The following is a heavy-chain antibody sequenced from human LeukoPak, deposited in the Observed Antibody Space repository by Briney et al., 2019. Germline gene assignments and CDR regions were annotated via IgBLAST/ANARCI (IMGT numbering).Heavy chain of an antibody. J-gene: IGHJ5*02. CDR1: GGSFSGYY. Sequence: SETLSLTCAVYGGSFSGYYWSWIRQPPGKGLGWIGEINHSGSTNYNPSLKSRVTISVDTSKNQFSLKLSSVTAADTAVYYCARGASGYWFDPWGQGTLVTVSS. D-gene: IGHD3-22*01. V-gene: IGHV4-34*01. CDR2: INHSGST. CDR3: ARGASGYWFDP.